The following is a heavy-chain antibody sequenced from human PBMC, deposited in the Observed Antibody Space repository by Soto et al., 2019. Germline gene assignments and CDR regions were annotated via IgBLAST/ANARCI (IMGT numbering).Heavy chain of an antibody. D-gene: IGHD1-20*01. CDR2: IWYDGSNK. Sequence: GGSLRLSCAASGFTFSSYGMHWVRQAPGKGLEWVAVIWYDGSNKYYADSVKGRFTISRDNSKNTLYLQMNSLRAEDTAVYYCARTSLYNWNPFDYWGQGTLVTVSS. CDR1: GFTFSSYG. J-gene: IGHJ4*02. V-gene: IGHV3-33*01. CDR3: ARTSLYNWNPFDY.